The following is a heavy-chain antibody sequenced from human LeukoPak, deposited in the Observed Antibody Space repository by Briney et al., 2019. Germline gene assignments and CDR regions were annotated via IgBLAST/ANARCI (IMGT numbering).Heavy chain of an antibody. CDR1: AYTFTDYY. D-gene: IGHD6-13*01. CDR3: ARPQYSTSWYSVDY. Sequence: GASVKVSCKASAYTFTDYYMHWVRQAPGQGLEWMGWIIPNSGGTNYAPRFQGRVTMTRDTSVSTAYMELSRLRSDDTAVYYCARPQYSTSWYSVDYWGQGTLLTVSS. CDR2: IIPNSGGT. J-gene: IGHJ4*02. V-gene: IGHV1-2*02.